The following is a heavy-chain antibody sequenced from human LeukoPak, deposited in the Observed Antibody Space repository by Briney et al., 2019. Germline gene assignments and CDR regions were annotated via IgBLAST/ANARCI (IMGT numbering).Heavy chain of an antibody. CDR3: ARENHYYDILTGNHAFDI. J-gene: IGHJ3*02. D-gene: IGHD3-9*01. CDR2: IYYSWST. CDR1: GCCINSSSYY. V-gene: IGHV4-39*07. Sequence: SETRSLTCNISGCCINSSSYYWGWIRQPPGKELEWIVSIYYSWSTYYNPSLKGRVTISVASSKNQFYLRLSSVTAAETAVYYCARENHYYDILTGNHAFDIWGQGTMVTVSS.